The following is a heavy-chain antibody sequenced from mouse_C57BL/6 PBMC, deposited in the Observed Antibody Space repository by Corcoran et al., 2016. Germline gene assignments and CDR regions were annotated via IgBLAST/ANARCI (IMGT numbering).Heavy chain of an antibody. CDR2: INPNNGGT. J-gene: IGHJ3*01. V-gene: IGHV1-26*01. D-gene: IGHD2-4*01. Sequence: EVQLQQSGPELVKPGASVKISCKASGYTFTDYYMNWVKQSHGKSLEWSGDINPNNGGTSYNQKFKGKATLTVDKSSSTAYMELRSLTSEDSAVYYCARYYDYDSWFAYWGQGTLVTVSA. CDR3: ARYYDYDSWFAY. CDR1: GYTFTDYY.